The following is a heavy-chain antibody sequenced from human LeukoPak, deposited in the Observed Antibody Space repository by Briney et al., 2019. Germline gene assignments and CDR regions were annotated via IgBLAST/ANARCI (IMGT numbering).Heavy chain of an antibody. CDR3: ARDGAVVATIGLDY. Sequence: GGSLRLSCAASGFTFSSYAMHWVRQAPGKGLEWVAVISYDGSNKYYADSVKGRFTISRDNSKNTLYLQMNSLRAEDTAVYYCARDGAVVATIGLDYWGQGTLVTVSS. CDR2: ISYDGSNK. J-gene: IGHJ4*02. CDR1: GFTFSSYA. V-gene: IGHV3-30*04. D-gene: IGHD5-12*01.